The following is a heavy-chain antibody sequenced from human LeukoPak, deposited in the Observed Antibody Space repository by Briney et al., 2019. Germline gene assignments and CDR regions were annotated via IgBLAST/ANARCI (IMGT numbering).Heavy chain of an antibody. V-gene: IGHV5-51*03. D-gene: IGHD2-21*02. CDR2: IYPGDSDT. Sequence: RGESLKISCQVSGYTFTNYWIAWVRQMPGRGLEWMGIIYPGDSDTRYSPPFQGQVTISADKSISTAYLQWSSLRASDTAMYYCARSFPRLCGSDCYSDYWGQGTLVTVSS. CDR3: ARSFPRLCGSDCYSDY. J-gene: IGHJ4*02. CDR1: GYTFTNYW.